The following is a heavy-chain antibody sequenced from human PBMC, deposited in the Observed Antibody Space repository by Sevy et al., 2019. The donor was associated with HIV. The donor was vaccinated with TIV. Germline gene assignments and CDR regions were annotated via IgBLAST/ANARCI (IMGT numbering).Heavy chain of an antibody. Sequence: GGSLRLSCAASGFTFSSYGMNWVRQAPGKGLEWVSSISSSSSNIYYADSVKGRFTISRDIAKNSLYLQMNSLRAEDTAVYYCARDRTPDYDFWSGYYYGMDVWGQGTTVTVSS. CDR2: ISSSSSNI. CDR1: GFTFSSYG. V-gene: IGHV3-21*01. D-gene: IGHD3-3*01. CDR3: ARDRTPDYDFWSGYYYGMDV. J-gene: IGHJ6*02.